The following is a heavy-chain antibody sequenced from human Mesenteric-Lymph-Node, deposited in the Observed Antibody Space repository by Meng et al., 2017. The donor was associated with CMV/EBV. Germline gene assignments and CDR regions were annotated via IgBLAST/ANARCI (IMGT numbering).Heavy chain of an antibody. V-gene: IGHV6-1*01. CDR3: ARVAAYCSGGSCYQNWVDP. D-gene: IGHD2-15*01. Sequence: SSAWNWIRQSPSRGIEWLGRTYFRSKWYYDYAVSVKSRITINPDTSKNQFSLQLNSETPEDTAVYYCARVAAYCSGGSCYQNWVDPWGQGTLVTVSS. CDR1: SSA. J-gene: IGHJ5*02. CDR2: TYFRSKWYY.